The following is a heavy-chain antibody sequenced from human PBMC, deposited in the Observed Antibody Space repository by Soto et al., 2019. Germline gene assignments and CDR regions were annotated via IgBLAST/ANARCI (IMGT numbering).Heavy chain of an antibody. CDR3: ASEGNSGSCDWYFDL. D-gene: IGHD1-26*01. CDR2: ISYDGSNK. Sequence: QVQLVESGGGVVQPGRSLRLSCAASGFTFSSYAMHWVRQAPGKGLEWVAVISYDGSNKYYADSVKGRFTISRDNSKNTLYLQMNSLRDEDTAVYYCASEGNSGSCDWYFDLWGRGTLVTVSS. V-gene: IGHV3-30-3*01. CDR1: GFTFSSYA. J-gene: IGHJ2*01.